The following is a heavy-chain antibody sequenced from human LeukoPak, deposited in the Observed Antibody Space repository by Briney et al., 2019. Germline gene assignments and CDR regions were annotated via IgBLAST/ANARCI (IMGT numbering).Heavy chain of an antibody. V-gene: IGHV4-39*01. CDR2: IYYSGST. CDR3: ARPPHSSSSA. J-gene: IGHJ5*02. D-gene: IGHD6-6*01. CDR1: GGSISSSSYY. Sequence: KTSETLSLTCTVSGGSISSSSYYWGWIRQPPGKGLEWIGSIYYSGSTYYNPSLKSRVTISVDTSENQFSLKLSSVTAADTAVYYCARPPHSSSSAWGQGTLVTVSS.